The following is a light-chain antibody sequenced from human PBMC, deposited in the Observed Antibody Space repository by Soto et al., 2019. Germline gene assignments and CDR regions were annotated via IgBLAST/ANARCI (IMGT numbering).Light chain of an antibody. CDR1: SSDVGGYNY. CDR3: SSYAGANSVV. CDR2: EVS. Sequence: QSVLTQPPSASGSPGQSVTISCTGMSSDVGGYNYVSWYQQHPGKAPKLMSYEVSKRPSGVPDRFSGSKSGNTASLTVSGLQAEDEADYYCSSYAGANSVVFGVGTKVTVL. V-gene: IGLV2-8*01. J-gene: IGLJ2*01.